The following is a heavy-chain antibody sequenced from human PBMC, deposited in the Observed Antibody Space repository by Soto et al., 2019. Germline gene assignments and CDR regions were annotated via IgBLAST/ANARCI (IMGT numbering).Heavy chain of an antibody. J-gene: IGHJ3*02. CDR2: IYHSGST. D-gene: IGHD3-22*01. V-gene: IGHV4-38-2*02. Sequence: PSETLSLTCAVSGYSISSGYYWGWIRHPPGKGLEWIGSIYHSGSTYYNPSLKSRVTISVDTYKNQFSLKLSSVTPADTAVYYCSRETPYYYDSSGYYARGDAFDIWGQGPMVTVSS. CDR1: GYSISSGYY. CDR3: SRETPYYYDSSGYYARGDAFDI.